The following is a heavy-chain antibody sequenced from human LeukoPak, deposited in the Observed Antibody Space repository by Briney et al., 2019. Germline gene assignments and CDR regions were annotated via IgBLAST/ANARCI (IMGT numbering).Heavy chain of an antibody. CDR2: MYYSGST. J-gene: IGHJ6*03. Sequence: SETLSLTCTVSGGSISGYYWSWIRQPPGRGLEWIGYMYYSGSTKYNPSLKSRVTISVDTSKNQLSLKLSSVTAADTAVYYCARQDYYYYMDVWGKGTTVTVSS. CDR3: ARQDYYYYMDV. V-gene: IGHV4-59*08. CDR1: GGSISGYY.